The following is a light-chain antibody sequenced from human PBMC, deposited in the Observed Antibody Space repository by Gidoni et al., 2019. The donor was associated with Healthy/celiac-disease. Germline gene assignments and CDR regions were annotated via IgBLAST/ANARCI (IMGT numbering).Light chain of an antibody. CDR2: GAS. J-gene: IGKJ4*01. CDR3: QQYGSSPLT. V-gene: IGKV3-20*01. CDR1: QSVSSSY. Sequence: EIGLTQPPGTLSLSPGERATLTCRASQSVSSSYLAWYQQKPGQAPRLLIYGASSRATGIPDRFSGSGSGTDFTLTISRLEPEDFAVYYCQQYGSSPLTFGGGTKVEIK.